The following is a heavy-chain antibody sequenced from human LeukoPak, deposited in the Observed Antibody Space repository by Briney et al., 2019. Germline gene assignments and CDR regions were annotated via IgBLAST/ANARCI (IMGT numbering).Heavy chain of an antibody. D-gene: IGHD5-12*01. V-gene: IGHV3-23*01. CDR3: AKDQGYDEYYFDY. CDR1: GFTFNSYV. CDR2: ISGSGDST. Sequence: GETLRLSCAASGFTFNSYVMNWVRQAPGKGLEWVSSISGSGDSTFYADSVKGRFTISRDNSKNTLSLQMNSLRAEDTAVYYCAKDQGYDEYYFDYWGQGTLVTVSS. J-gene: IGHJ4*02.